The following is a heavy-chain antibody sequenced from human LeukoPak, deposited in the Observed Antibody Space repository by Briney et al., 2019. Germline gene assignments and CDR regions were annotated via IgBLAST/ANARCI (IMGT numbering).Heavy chain of an antibody. Sequence: VASVKVSCKASGYTFTSYYMHWVRQAPGQGLEWMGIINPSGGSTSYAQKFQGRVTMTRDTSTSTVYMELSSLRSEDTAVYYCAGDSRDGYNYGSFDYWGQGTLVTVSS. CDR2: INPSGGST. CDR3: AGDSRDGYNYGSFDY. CDR1: GYTFTSYY. D-gene: IGHD5-24*01. V-gene: IGHV1-46*01. J-gene: IGHJ4*02.